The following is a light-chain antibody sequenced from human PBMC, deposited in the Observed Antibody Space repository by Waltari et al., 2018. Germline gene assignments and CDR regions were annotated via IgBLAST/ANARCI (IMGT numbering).Light chain of an antibody. CDR3: QHFNSFSPSWT. Sequence: DIQLTQSPSFLSASVGDTVTITCRASQGISSYLAWYQQKPGKAPKLLIFGVSTLASGVPSRFSGSRSGPEFTVTISSLQPEDFATYYCQHFNSFSPSWTFGQGTKVEI. J-gene: IGKJ1*01. CDR2: GVS. CDR1: QGISSY. V-gene: IGKV1-9*01.